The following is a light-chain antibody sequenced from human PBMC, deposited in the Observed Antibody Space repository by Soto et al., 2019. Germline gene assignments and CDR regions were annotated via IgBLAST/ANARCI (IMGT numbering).Light chain of an antibody. CDR2: CAY. J-gene: IGKJ1*01. V-gene: IGKV3-20*01. CDR3: QKYGSSPRT. Sequence: EIVLTQSPGTLSLSPGERATLSCRASQSVSSSYLAWYQLKPGQAPRLLIYCAYSRATGITDRFSGSGSGTDFTLTIIRLDPEDFAVYFCQKYGSSPRTFGQGTKVEIK. CDR1: QSVSSSY.